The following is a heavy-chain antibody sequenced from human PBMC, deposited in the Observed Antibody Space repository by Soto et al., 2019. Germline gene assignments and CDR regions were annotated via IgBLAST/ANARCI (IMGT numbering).Heavy chain of an antibody. V-gene: IGHV3-7*01. Sequence: GGSLRLSCAASGFTFSISCMNWVRQAPGKGLEWVDNIKQDRRDKYYVDSLKGRFTISRDNAKNSLYLQMNSLRAEDRAVYYCARDPEGENWFDPWGQGTMVTVSS. CDR3: ARDPEGENWFDP. CDR2: IKQDRRDK. CDR1: GFTFSISC. J-gene: IGHJ5*02. D-gene: IGHD3-16*01.